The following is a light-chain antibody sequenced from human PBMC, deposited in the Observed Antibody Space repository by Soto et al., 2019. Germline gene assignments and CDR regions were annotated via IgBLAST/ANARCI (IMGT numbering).Light chain of an antibody. J-gene: IGKJ1*01. V-gene: IGKV1-17*01. CDR1: QGIRNA. CDR3: LQHNSYPRT. Sequence: DIQMTQSPSSLCAAVGDRVTITCRASQGIRNALGWYQQKPGKAPKRLIYAASSLQSGVPSRFSGSGSGTELTLTISSLQSDDFATYYCLQHNSYPRTFGQGTKVEIK. CDR2: AAS.